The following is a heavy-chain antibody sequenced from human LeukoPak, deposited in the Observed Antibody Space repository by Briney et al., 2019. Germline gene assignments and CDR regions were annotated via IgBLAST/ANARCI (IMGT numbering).Heavy chain of an antibody. D-gene: IGHD5-24*01. CDR2: ISAYNGNT. J-gene: IGHJ3*01. CDR3: ARIRDGYNDAYDL. V-gene: IGHV1-18*01. Sequence: ASVKVSCKASGYTFTSYGISWVRQAPGQGLEWMGWISAYNGNTNYAQKLQGRVTLTRDTSTSTVYMELSSLRSEDTAIYCCARIRDGYNDAYDLWGQGTVVTVPS. CDR1: GYTFTSYG.